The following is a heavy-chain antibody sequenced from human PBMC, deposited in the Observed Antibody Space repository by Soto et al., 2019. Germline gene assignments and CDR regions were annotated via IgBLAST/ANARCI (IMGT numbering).Heavy chain of an antibody. J-gene: IGHJ4*02. V-gene: IGHV3-23*01. CDR1: GFTVSSYA. Sequence: XGSLRLSCAASGFTVSSYAMSWVREAPGKGLEWVSAISGSVGSTYYADSVKGRFTTSRDNSKNTLYLQMNSLRAEDTAVYYCARNDYDFWSGYYTYLEYWGQGTLVTVSS. CDR3: ARNDYDFWSGYYTYLEY. D-gene: IGHD3-3*01. CDR2: ISGSVGST.